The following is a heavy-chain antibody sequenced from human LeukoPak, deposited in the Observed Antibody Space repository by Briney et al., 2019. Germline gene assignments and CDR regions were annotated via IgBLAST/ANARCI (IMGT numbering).Heavy chain of an antibody. Sequence: PSETLSLTCTVSGGSISSGSYYWSWIRQPGGKGLEWIGRIYTSGSTNYNPSLKSRVTISVDTSKNQFSLKLSSVTAADTAVYYCARGRTTYSSGSLLADYWGQGTLVTVSS. CDR1: GGSISSGSYY. J-gene: IGHJ4*02. D-gene: IGHD6-25*01. V-gene: IGHV4-61*02. CDR3: ARGRTTYSSGSLLADY. CDR2: IYTSGST.